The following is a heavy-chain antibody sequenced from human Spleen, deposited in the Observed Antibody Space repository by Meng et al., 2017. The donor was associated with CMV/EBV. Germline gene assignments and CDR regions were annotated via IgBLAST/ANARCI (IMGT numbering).Heavy chain of an antibody. J-gene: IGHJ6*02. CDR1: GGSFSGYY. CDR2: INHSGST. D-gene: IGHD3-3*01. V-gene: IGHV4-34*01. Sequence: SETLSLTCAVYGGSFSGYYWSWIRQPPGKGLEWIGEINHSGSTNYNPSLKSRVTISVDTSKNQFSLKLSSVTAADTAVYYCAREGLTIFGRYGMDVWGQGTTVTVSS. CDR3: AREGLTIFGRYGMDV.